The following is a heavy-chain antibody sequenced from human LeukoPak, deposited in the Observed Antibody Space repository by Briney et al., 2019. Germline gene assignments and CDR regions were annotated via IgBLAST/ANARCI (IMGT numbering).Heavy chain of an antibody. CDR3: ASSGWYENRVGY. CDR2: IYYSGSS. D-gene: IGHD6-19*01. Sequence: PSETLSLTCSVSGGSISSSSSYWGWIRQPPGKGLEWIGSIYYSGSSFDNPALKSRVTISVDTSKNHFSLRLSSVTAADTAVYYCASSGWYENRVGYWGQGTLVTVSS. V-gene: IGHV4-39*02. J-gene: IGHJ4*02. CDR1: GGSISSSSSY.